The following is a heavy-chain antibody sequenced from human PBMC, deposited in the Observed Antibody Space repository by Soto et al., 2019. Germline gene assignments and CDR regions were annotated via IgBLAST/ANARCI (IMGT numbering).Heavy chain of an antibody. CDR2: IIPIFGTA. CDR1: GGTFSSYA. D-gene: IGHD3-10*01. Sequence: QVQLVQSGAEVKKPGSSVKVSCKASGGTFSSYAISWVRQAPGQGREWMGGIIPIFGTANYAQKFQGRVTITADESTSTAYMELSSLRSEDTAVYYCARAPLLWFGESTPYYYYGMDVWGQGTTVTVSS. CDR3: ARAPLLWFGESTPYYYYGMDV. V-gene: IGHV1-69*01. J-gene: IGHJ6*02.